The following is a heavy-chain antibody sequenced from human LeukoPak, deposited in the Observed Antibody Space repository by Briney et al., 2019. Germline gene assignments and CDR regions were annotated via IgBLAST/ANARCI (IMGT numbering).Heavy chain of an antibody. V-gene: IGHV3-21*01. D-gene: IGHD1-26*01. CDR3: ARGGGRSYSDAFDI. CDR1: GFSFSGHS. Sequence: PGGSLRLSCAASGFSFSGHSINWVRQAPGKGLEWVSSISPSSSYIHYADSVKGRFTISRDIARKSLYLQMNSLRDEDTAVYYCARGGGRSYSDAFDIWGQGTVVTVSS. CDR2: ISPSSSYI. J-gene: IGHJ3*02.